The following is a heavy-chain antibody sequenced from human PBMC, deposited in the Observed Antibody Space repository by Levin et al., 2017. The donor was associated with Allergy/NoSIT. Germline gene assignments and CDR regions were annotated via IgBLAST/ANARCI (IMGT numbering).Heavy chain of an antibody. D-gene: IGHD5-24*01. CDR2: INPSGGST. CDR3: ARDSRDGYHFDY. J-gene: IGHJ4*02. CDR1: GYTFTSYY. V-gene: IGHV1-46*01. Sequence: GESLKISCKASGYTFTSYYMHWVRQAPGQGLEWMGIINPSGGSTSYAQKFQGRVTMTRDTSTSTVYMELSSLRSEDTAVYYCARDSRDGYHFDYWGQGTLVTVSS.